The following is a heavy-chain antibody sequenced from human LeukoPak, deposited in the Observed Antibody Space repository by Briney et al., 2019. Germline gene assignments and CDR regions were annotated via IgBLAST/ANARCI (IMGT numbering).Heavy chain of an antibody. CDR2: LYSSGSS. Sequence: SETLSLTCTVSGGSINSYYWSWIRQSAGNGLQWIGRLYSSGSSSYNPAFKSRVTISVDASKNQFSLKLSSVTAADTAVYFCVREMYYYDSPNLWGPGTLVTVSS. V-gene: IGHV4-4*07. J-gene: IGHJ2*01. CDR3: VREMYYYDSPNL. D-gene: IGHD3-22*01. CDR1: GGSINSYY.